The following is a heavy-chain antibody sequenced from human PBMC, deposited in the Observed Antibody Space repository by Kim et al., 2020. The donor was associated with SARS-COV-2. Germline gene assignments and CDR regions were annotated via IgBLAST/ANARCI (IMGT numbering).Heavy chain of an antibody. V-gene: IGHV3-21*06. Sequence: DSVKGRFTISRDTAKNTLQLQMNGLRAEDTAVYFCARSKLVRTSYYYYMDVWGTGTTVAVSS. D-gene: IGHD6-6*01. J-gene: IGHJ6*03. CDR3: ARSKLVRTSYYYYMDV.